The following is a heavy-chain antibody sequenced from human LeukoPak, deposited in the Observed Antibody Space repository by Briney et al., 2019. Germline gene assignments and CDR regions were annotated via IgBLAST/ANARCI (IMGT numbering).Heavy chain of an antibody. CDR2: IYYGGST. J-gene: IGHJ5*02. D-gene: IGHD2-15*01. Sequence: PSETLSLTCTVSGGSISSYYWSWIRQPPGKGLEWIGYIYYGGSTYYNPSLKSRVTISVDTSMNQFSLKLSFVTTADTAVYYCARALGYCSGGSCTRGYNWFDPWGQGTLVTVPS. CDR3: ARALGYCSGGSCTRGYNWFDP. V-gene: IGHV4-59*04. CDR1: GGSISSYY.